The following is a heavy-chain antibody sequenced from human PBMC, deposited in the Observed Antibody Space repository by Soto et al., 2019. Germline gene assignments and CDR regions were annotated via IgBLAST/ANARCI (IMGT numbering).Heavy chain of an antibody. V-gene: IGHV3-7*03. CDR1: GFTFSSFW. Sequence: EVQLVESGGGLVQPGGSLRLSCAAAGFTFSSFWLSWGRQAPGKGPEGVANINQDGSARNYLDSVKGRFTISRDHAKNSLYLQMNSLRAEDTAVYYCARDWNGYSYAYGYWGRGTLVTVSS. J-gene: IGHJ4*02. CDR3: ARDWNGYSYAYGY. CDR2: INQDGSAR. D-gene: IGHD5-18*01.